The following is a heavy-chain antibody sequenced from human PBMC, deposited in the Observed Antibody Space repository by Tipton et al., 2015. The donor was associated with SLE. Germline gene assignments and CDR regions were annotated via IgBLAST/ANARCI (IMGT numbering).Heavy chain of an antibody. CDR2: IYPGDSDT. Sequence: QLVQSGAEVKKPGESLKISCKGSGYSFSSYWIGWVRQMPGKGLEWVGIIYPGDSDTKYSPSFEGQVTISADTYISTAYLEWRRLEAADTATYYCARSDTISVVYPDAFDVWGQGTLVTVSS. D-gene: IGHD2-8*02. CDR3: ARSDTISVVYPDAFDV. V-gene: IGHV5-51*03. CDR1: GYSFSSYW. J-gene: IGHJ3*01.